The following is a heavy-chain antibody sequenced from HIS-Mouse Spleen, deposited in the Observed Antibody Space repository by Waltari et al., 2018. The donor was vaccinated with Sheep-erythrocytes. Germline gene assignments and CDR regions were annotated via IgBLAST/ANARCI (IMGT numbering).Heavy chain of an antibody. CDR2: IYHSGSP. Sequence: QVQLQESGPGLVKPSETLSLTCTVSGYSISSVYYWGWIRQPPGKGLEWIGSIYHSGSPYSCPSRHSPVTISVDTSKNQFSLKLGSVTAADTAVYYCARDLGYDILTGYYSDAFDIWGQGTMVTVSS. CDR3: ARDLGYDILTGYYSDAFDI. V-gene: IGHV4-38-2*02. J-gene: IGHJ3*02. D-gene: IGHD3-9*01. CDR1: GYSISSVYY.